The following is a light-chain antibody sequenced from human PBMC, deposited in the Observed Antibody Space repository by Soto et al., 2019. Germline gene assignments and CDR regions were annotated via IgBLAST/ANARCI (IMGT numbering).Light chain of an antibody. Sequence: DIVMTQSPLSLPVTPGEPASISCRSSQSLLHSNGYNYLDWYLQKPGQSPQLLTYSGSNRASGVPDRFSGSVSGTDFTLEVRRVEAEDVGVYYCMQALQTPLTFGGGTKVEIK. J-gene: IGKJ4*02. CDR3: MQALQTPLT. CDR2: SGS. V-gene: IGKV2-28*01. CDR1: QSLLHSNGYNY.